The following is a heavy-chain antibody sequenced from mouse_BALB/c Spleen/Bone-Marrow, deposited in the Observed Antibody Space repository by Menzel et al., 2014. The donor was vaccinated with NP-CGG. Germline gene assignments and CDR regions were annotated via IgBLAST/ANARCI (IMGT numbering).Heavy chain of an antibody. Sequence: VHLVESGPGLVAPSQSLSITCTVSGFSLTSYGVHWVRQPPGKGLEWLGVIWAGGNTNYNSALMSRLSISKDNSKSQVFLKMNSLQTDDTAMYYCARGGIYWYFDVWAQGPRSPSPQ. V-gene: IGHV2-9*02. CDR2: IWAGGNT. CDR3: ARGGIYWYFDV. J-gene: IGHJ1*01. CDR1: GFSLTSYG.